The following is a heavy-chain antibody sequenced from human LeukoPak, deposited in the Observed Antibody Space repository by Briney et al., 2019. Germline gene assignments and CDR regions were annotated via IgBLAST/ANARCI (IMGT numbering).Heavy chain of an antibody. CDR2: IHPSGNT. V-gene: IGHV4-34*01. CDR3: ARGIDAYKGGNY. D-gene: IGHD5-24*01. CDR1: GFTFSSYA. Sequence: GSLRLSCAASGFTFSSYAMSWVRQAPGKGLEWIGEIHPSGNTNYNPSLKSRLTISVDTSKNQFSLKLSSVTAADTAVYYCARGIDAYKGGNYWGQGTLVTVSS. J-gene: IGHJ4*02.